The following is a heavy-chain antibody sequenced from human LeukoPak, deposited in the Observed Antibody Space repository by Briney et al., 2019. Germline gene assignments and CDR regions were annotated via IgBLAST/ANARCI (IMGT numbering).Heavy chain of an antibody. J-gene: IGHJ4*02. CDR1: GFTFSSYS. V-gene: IGHV3-21*01. Sequence: GGSLRLSCAASGFTFSSYSINWVRQAPGKGLEWVSSISTSSSYIYYADSVKGRFTISRDNAKNSLYLQMNTLRAEDTAVYYCARDSSYYYGSGSYYGGLFDYWGQGTLVTVSS. CDR2: ISTSSSYI. CDR3: ARDSSYYYGSGSYYGGLFDY. D-gene: IGHD3-10*01.